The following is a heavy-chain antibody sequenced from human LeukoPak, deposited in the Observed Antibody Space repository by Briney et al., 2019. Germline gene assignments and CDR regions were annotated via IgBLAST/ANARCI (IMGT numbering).Heavy chain of an antibody. D-gene: IGHD4-17*01. V-gene: IGHV7-4-1*02. J-gene: IGHJ6*03. CDR3: AREGIYGDYFYYYYYMDV. CDR2: INTNTGNP. CDR1: GYTFTSYA. Sequence: ASVKVSCKASGYTFTSYAMNWVRQAPGQGPEWMGWINTNTGNPTYAQGFTGRFVFSLDTSVSTAYLQISSLKAEDTAVYYCAREGIYGDYFYYYYYMDVWGKGTTVTVSS.